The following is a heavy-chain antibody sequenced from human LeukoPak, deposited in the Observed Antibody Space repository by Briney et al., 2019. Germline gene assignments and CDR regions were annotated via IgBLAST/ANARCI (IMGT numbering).Heavy chain of an antibody. CDR2: INHSGST. Sequence: SETLSLTCAVYGGSFSGYYWSWIRQPPGKGLEWIGEINHSGSTNYNPSLKSRVTISVDTSKNQFSLKLSSVTAADTAVYYCARGGCNKFDYWGQGTLVTVSS. CDR3: ARGGCNKFDY. CDR1: GGSFSGYY. V-gene: IGHV4-34*01. J-gene: IGHJ4*02. D-gene: IGHD3-10*01.